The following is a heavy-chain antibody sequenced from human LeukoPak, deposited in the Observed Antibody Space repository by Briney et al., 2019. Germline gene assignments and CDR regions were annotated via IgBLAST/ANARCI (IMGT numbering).Heavy chain of an antibody. D-gene: IGHD4-17*01. CDR3: ARHRYYGDPPGGDY. V-gene: IGHV1-8*01. Sequence: ASVKVSCKASGYTFISYDINWVRQATGQGLEWMGWMNPNSGNTGYAQKFQGRVTMTRNTSISTAYMELSSLRSEDTAVYYCARHRYYGDPPGGDYWGQGTLVAVSS. J-gene: IGHJ4*02. CDR2: MNPNSGNT. CDR1: GYTFISYD.